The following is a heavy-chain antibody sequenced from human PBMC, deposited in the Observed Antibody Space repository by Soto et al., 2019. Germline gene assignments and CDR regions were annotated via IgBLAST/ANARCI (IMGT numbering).Heavy chain of an antibody. V-gene: IGHV3-48*03. CDR1: GFNLRNYE. CDR2: ISGSNNNI. Sequence: EVQLLETGGGSVHVGGSLRLSCAVSGFNLRNYEMNWVRQVPGKGLEWISKISGSNNNIYYADSVQGRFTISRDDANNVLFLPMNSLRGEDTATYHCATEELCGADCYFFKHWGQGTLVTVSS. D-gene: IGHD2-21*02. CDR3: ATEELCGADCYFFKH. J-gene: IGHJ4*02.